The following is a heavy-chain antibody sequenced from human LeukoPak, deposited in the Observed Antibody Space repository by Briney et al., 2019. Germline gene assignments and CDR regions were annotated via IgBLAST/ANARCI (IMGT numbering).Heavy chain of an antibody. J-gene: IGHJ4*02. Sequence: SETLSLTCTVSGGSISTDSWNWIRQPPGKGLEWIGYIYYSGSTNYNPSLKSRVTISVETSKNQFSLKLSSVTAADTAVYYCARAAGPNYFDYWGQGTLVTVSS. CDR1: GGSISTDS. CDR3: ARAAGPNYFDY. CDR2: IYYSGST. V-gene: IGHV4-59*01.